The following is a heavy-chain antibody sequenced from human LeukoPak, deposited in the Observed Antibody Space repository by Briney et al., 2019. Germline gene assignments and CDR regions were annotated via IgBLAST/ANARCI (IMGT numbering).Heavy chain of an antibody. CDR2: INPGDSTT. CDR1: GYSFSEFW. V-gene: IGHV5-51*01. CDR3: ARLKFMNYYDNSGSGMDV. D-gene: IGHD3-22*01. J-gene: IGHJ6*02. Sequence: GESLKISCKGFGYSFSEFWIGWVRQMPGKGLEWMGIINPGDSTTRYSPSFQGQVTFSADKSISTAYLQWSSLKASDTAMYYCARLKFMNYYDNSGSGMDVWGQGTTVTVSS.